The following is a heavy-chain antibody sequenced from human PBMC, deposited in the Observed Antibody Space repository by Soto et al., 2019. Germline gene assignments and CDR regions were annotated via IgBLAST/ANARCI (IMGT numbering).Heavy chain of an antibody. J-gene: IGHJ4*02. CDR3: ARWDPPQGESRGYFDY. CDR2: IWFDGSNI. Sequence: VLLVESGGGVVQPGRSLRLSCAASGFAFSTYGMHWVRQAPGKGLEWVATIWFDGSNIYYADSVEGRFTISRDNSKNTLYLYMSSLRAEDTAVYYCARWDPPQGESRGYFDYWGQGTLVTVSS. V-gene: IGHV3-33*01. CDR1: GFAFSTYG. D-gene: IGHD3-22*01.